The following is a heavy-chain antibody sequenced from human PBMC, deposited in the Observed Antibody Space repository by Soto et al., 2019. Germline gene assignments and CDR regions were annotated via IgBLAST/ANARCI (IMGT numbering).Heavy chain of an antibody. Sequence: SETLSLTCTVSGGSISSYYWSWIRQPPGKGLEWIGYIYYSGSTNYNPSLKSRVTISVDTSKNQFSLKLGSVTAADTAVYYCARALAHDYEGWWRVGWFDPWGQGTLVTVSS. J-gene: IGHJ5*02. D-gene: IGHD4-17*01. V-gene: IGHV4-59*01. CDR3: ARALAHDYEGWWRVGWFDP. CDR2: IYYSGST. CDR1: GGSISSYY.